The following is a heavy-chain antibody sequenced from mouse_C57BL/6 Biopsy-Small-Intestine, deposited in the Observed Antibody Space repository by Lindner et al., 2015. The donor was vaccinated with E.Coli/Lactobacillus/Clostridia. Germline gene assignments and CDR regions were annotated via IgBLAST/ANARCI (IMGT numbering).Heavy chain of an antibody. V-gene: IGHV5-17*01. CDR2: ISSGSSTI. Sequence: EVQLQESGGGLVKPGGSLKLSCAASGFTFSDYGIHWVRQAPEKGLEWVAYISSGSSTIYYADTVEGRFTISRDNAKNTLFLQMTSLRSEDTAMYYCARPSYAMDYWGQGTSVTVSS. J-gene: IGHJ4*01. CDR1: GFTFSDYG. CDR3: ARPSYAMDY.